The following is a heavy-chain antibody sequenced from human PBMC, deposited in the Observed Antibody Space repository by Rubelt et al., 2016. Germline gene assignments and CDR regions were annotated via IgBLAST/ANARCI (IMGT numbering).Heavy chain of an antibody. CDR1: GGSFSGYY. J-gene: IGHJ4*02. V-gene: IGHV4-34*01. CDR3: ARDSGSRIFDY. Sequence: QVQLQQWGAGLLKPSETLSLTCAVYGGSFSGYYWSWIRQPPGKGLEWIGEINHSGRTNYNPYLKRRVTISVDTSKTQLSLKLSSVTAADTAVYYCARDSGSRIFDYWGQGTLVTVSS. CDR2: INHSGRT. D-gene: IGHD2/OR15-2a*01.